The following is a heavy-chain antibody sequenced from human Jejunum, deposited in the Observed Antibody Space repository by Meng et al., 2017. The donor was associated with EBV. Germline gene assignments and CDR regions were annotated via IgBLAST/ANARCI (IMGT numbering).Heavy chain of an antibody. CDR2: INPNGGSS. Sequence: QVQLVQPGTEVKRPGASVKVSCKASGYTFTSHYMHWVRQAPGQGLEWMGIINPNGGSSTYAQKFQDRVTMTRDMSTSTDYMELSSLGSEDTAIYYCARDVSDSNKAWWLDPWGQGTLVTVSS. V-gene: IGHV1-46*01. CDR3: ARDVSDSNKAWWLDP. J-gene: IGHJ5*02. CDR1: GYTFTSHY. D-gene: IGHD3-22*01.